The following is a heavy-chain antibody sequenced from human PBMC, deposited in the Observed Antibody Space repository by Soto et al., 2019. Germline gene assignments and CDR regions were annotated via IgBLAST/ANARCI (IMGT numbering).Heavy chain of an antibody. Sequence: GESLKISCKGSGYSVTSYWIGWVRQMPGKGLEWMGIIYPGDSDTRYSPSFQGQVTISADKSISTAYLQWSSLKASDTAMYYCARLGGRDCSSTSCYAVGDYYYYYGMDVWGQGTTVTVSS. D-gene: IGHD2-2*01. V-gene: IGHV5-51*01. J-gene: IGHJ6*02. CDR2: IYPGDSDT. CDR1: GYSVTSYW. CDR3: ARLGGRDCSSTSCYAVGDYYYYYGMDV.